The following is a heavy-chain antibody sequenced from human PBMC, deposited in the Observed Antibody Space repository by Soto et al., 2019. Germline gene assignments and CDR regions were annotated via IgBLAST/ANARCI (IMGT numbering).Heavy chain of an antibody. CDR3: AREMAALNYFDY. Sequence: EVQLVESGGGLVQPGGSLRLSCAAFGFTFIGYSMNWFRQAPGKGLEGVSYISSSSSTIYYADSVKGRFTISRDNAKNSLYLQMNSLRAEDTAVYYCAREMAALNYFDYWGQGTLVTVSS. V-gene: IGHV3-48*01. CDR2: ISSSSSTI. D-gene: IGHD2-15*01. CDR1: GFTFIGYS. J-gene: IGHJ4*02.